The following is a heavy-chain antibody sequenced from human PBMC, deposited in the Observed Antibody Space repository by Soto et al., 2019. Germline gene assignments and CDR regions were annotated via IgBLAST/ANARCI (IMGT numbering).Heavy chain of an antibody. Sequence: GGSLRLSCAASGFSFSSYAINWVRQAPGKGLEWVSRISVNGDRTYYADSVKGRFTISRVNSMKTVYLQMSSLRVEDTAIYYCATAYDYVWGIYRPVWGQGALVTVSS. J-gene: IGHJ4*02. V-gene: IGHV3-23*01. CDR3: ATAYDYVWGIYRPV. CDR2: ISVNGDRT. D-gene: IGHD3-16*02. CDR1: GFSFSSYA.